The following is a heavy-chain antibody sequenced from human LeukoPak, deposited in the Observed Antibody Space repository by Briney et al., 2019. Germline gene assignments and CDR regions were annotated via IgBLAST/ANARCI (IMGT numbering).Heavy chain of an antibody. J-gene: IGHJ6*03. D-gene: IGHD6-13*01. CDR1: GFTFSSYA. CDR2: ISGSGGST. V-gene: IGHV3-23*01. CDR3: AKGGAAAGTGYYYYYYMDV. Sequence: GGSLRLSCAASGFTFSSYATSWVRQAPGKGLEWVSAISGSGGSTYYADSVKGRFTISRDISKNTLYLQMNSLRAEDTAVYYCAKGGAAAGTGYYYYYYMDVWGKGTTVTVPS.